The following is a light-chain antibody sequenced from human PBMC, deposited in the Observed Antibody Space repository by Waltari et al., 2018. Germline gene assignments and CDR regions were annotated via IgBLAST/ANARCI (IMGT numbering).Light chain of an antibody. CDR2: GAS. V-gene: IGKV3-20*01. J-gene: IGKJ2*01. CDR1: QSVSSSY. CDR3: QQYGSSLYT. Sequence: EFVLTHSPGTLSLSPGERATLSCRASQSVSSSYLAWYQQKPCQAPRLLIYGASSRATGIPDRFSGSGSGTDFTLTISRLEPEDFAVYYCQQYGSSLYTFGQGTKLEIK.